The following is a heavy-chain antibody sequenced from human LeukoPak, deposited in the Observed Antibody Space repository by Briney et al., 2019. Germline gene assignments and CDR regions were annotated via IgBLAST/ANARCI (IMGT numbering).Heavy chain of an antibody. CDR2: TSYDGSNK. J-gene: IGHJ6*02. D-gene: IGHD4-17*01. CDR3: ARDSGDYGTHYSYGMDV. Sequence: TGGSLRLSCAASGFTFSSYAMHWVRQAPGKGLEWVAVTSYDGSNKYYADSVKGRFTISRDNSKNTLYLQMNSLRVEDTAVYYCARDSGDYGTHYSYGMDVWGQGTTVTVSS. CDR1: GFTFSSYA. V-gene: IGHV3-30*04.